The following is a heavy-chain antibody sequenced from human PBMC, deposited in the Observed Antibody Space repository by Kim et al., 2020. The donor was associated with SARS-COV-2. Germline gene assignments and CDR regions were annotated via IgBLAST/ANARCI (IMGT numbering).Heavy chain of an antibody. V-gene: IGHV4-39*01. CDR3: ARIPDFWSGYYFDL. CDR2: IYYSGST. CDR1: GGSISSSSYY. Sequence: SETLSLTCTVSGGSISSSSYYWGWIRQPPGKGLEWIGSIYYSGSTYYNPSLKSRVTISVDTSKNQFSLKLSSVTAADTAVYYCARIPDFWSGYYFDLWGRGTLVTVSS. J-gene: IGHJ2*01. D-gene: IGHD3-3*01.